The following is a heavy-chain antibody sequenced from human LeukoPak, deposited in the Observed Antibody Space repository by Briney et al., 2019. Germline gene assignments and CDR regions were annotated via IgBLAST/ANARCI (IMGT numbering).Heavy chain of an antibody. CDR3: ARKKQQLRGYFDY. Sequence: PSETLSLTCTVSGGSISSYYWSWIRQSPGKGLEWIGYIYSSGSTNYNPSLKSRVTISVDTSKNQFSLKLSSVTAADTAVYYCARKKQQLRGYFDYWGQGTLVTVSS. D-gene: IGHD6-13*01. CDR1: GGSISSYY. CDR2: IYSSGST. J-gene: IGHJ4*02. V-gene: IGHV4-59*12.